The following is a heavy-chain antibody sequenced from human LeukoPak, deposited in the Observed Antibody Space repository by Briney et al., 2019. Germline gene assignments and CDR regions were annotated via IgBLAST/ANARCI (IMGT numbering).Heavy chain of an antibody. Sequence: GGSLRLSCAASGSTFSSYSMNWVRQAPGKGLEWVSSISSSSSYIYYADSVKGRFTISRDNAKNSLYLQMNSLRAEDTAVYYCARDDGSGSYVYFDYWGQGTLVTVSS. D-gene: IGHD3-10*01. J-gene: IGHJ4*02. V-gene: IGHV3-21*01. CDR3: ARDDGSGSYVYFDY. CDR2: ISSSSSYI. CDR1: GSTFSSYS.